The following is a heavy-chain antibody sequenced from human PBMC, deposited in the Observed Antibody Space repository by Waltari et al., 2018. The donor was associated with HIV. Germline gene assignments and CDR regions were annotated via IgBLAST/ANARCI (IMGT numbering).Heavy chain of an antibody. J-gene: IGHJ3*01. CDR2: IKSKRDGGAT. Sequence: EVQVVESGGGLVKPGGSLRVSCASFQLTFEEVWMTWVRQAPGKGLEWVGRIKSKRDGGATDYAASVKGRFVISRDDSQNTLYLQMSGLRTEDTAMYYCTTGGYPTEAFDVWGQGTMVTVSP. D-gene: IGHD5-12*01. CDR1: QLTFEEVW. CDR3: TTGGYPTEAFDV. V-gene: IGHV3-15*01.